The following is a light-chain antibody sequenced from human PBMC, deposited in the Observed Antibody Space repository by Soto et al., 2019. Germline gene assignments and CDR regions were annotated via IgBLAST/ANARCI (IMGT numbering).Light chain of an antibody. V-gene: IGLV1-40*01. CDR3: QSYDRSLSGVV. J-gene: IGLJ2*01. CDR2: GNS. Sequence: QSVLTQPPSVSGAPGQRVTISCTGSSSNIGAGYDVHWYQQLPGTAPKLLIYGNSNRPSGVPDRFYGSKSGTSASLAITGLQAEDEADYYCQSYDRSLSGVVFGGGTKLTVL. CDR1: SSNIGAGYD.